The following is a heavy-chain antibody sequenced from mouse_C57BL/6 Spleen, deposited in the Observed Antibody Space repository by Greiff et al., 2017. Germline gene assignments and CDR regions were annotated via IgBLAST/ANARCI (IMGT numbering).Heavy chain of an antibody. CDR2: IFPRDGST. CDR1: GYTFTSYY. Sequence: VMLVQSGPELVKPGASVKLSCKASGYTFTSYYINWVKQRPGQGLEWIGWIFPRDGSTNYNEKFKGKATLTVDTSSSPAYMELHSLSSEDSAVYFCAREVYYGSCCFAYWGQGTLVTVSA. J-gene: IGHJ3*01. D-gene: IGHD1-1*01. CDR3: AREVYYGSCCFAY. V-gene: IGHV1-85*01.